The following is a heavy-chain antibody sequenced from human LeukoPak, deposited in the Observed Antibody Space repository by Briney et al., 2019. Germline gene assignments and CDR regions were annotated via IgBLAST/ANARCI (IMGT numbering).Heavy chain of an antibody. CDR3: ARRYPRFGAFDI. Sequence: PSETLSLTCTVSGGSISSYYWSWIRQPPGKGLEWIGYIYYSGSTNYNPSLKSQVTISVDTSKNQFSLKLSSVTAADTAVYYCARRYPRFGAFDIWGQGTMVTVSS. CDR2: IYYSGST. CDR1: GGSISSYY. V-gene: IGHV4-59*08. J-gene: IGHJ3*02. D-gene: IGHD3-10*01.